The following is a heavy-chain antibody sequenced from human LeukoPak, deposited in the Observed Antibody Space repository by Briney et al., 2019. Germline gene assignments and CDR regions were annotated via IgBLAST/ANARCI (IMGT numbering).Heavy chain of an antibody. D-gene: IGHD2-2*01. CDR2: INPKSGGI. V-gene: IGHV1-2*06. CDR1: GYTFTGYY. CDR3: AREGQSSTSQNYYYYYMDV. J-gene: IGHJ6*03. Sequence: GASVKVSCKASGYTFTGYYMHWVRQAPGQGLEWMGRINPKSGGINYAQKFQGRVTMTRDTSISTVYMELSSLRSDDTAVYYCAREGQSSTSQNYYYYYMDVWGKGTTVTVCS.